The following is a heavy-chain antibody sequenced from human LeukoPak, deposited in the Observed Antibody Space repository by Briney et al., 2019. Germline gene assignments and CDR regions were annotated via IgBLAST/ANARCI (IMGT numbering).Heavy chain of an antibody. CDR3: ARDSSFDSSGYYFRFDP. CDR1: GFTFTSSA. V-gene: IGHV1-58*01. J-gene: IGHJ5*02. Sequence: GASVKVSCKASGFTFTSSAVQWVRQARGQRLEWIGWIVVGSGNTNYAQKFQERVTITRDMSTSTAYMELSSLRSEDTAVYYCARDSSFDSSGYYFRFDPWGQGTLVTVSS. CDR2: IVVGSGNT. D-gene: IGHD3-22*01.